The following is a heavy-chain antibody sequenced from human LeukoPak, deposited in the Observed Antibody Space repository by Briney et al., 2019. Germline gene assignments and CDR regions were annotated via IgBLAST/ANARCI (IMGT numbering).Heavy chain of an antibody. D-gene: IGHD3-10*02. CDR1: GFNFDRYT. CDR2: AGWTGGTT. J-gene: IGHJ4*02. V-gene: IGHV3-43*01. CDR3: AKELDTMFFDY. Sequence: GGSLRLSCATSGFNFDRYTIHWVRQAPGKGLEWVSLAGWTGGTTFYSDSVRGRFTISRDSGRKSVYLQMNSLTTDDTAFYFCAKELDTMFFDYWGQGALVTVSS.